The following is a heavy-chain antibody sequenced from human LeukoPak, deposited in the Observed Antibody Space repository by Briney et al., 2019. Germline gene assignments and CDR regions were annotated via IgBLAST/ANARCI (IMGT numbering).Heavy chain of an antibody. CDR2: IKQDGSKK. CDR3: ALNGREVPSGAFDI. CDR1: GFPFSSYW. J-gene: IGHJ3*02. D-gene: IGHD3-16*02. V-gene: IGHV3-7*03. Sequence: PGGSLRLSCVASGFPFSSYWMTWVRQAPGKGLEWVANIKQDGSKKSYVDSVKGRFTISRDNAKNSLYLQMDSLRAEDTAVYYRALNGREVPSGAFDIWGQGTMVTVSS.